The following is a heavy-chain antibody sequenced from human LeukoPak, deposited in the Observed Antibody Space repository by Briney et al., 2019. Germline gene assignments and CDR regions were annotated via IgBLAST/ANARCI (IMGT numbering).Heavy chain of an antibody. CDR2: IIPIFGTA. Sequence: ASVKVSCKASGGTFSSYAISWVRQAPGQGLEWMGGIIPIFGTANYAQKFQGRVTITADESTSTAYMELSSLRSEDTAVYYCARDGYGGNPDAFDIWGQGTMVTVSS. V-gene: IGHV1-69*13. CDR1: GGTFSSYA. CDR3: ARDGYGGNPDAFDI. J-gene: IGHJ3*02. D-gene: IGHD4-23*01.